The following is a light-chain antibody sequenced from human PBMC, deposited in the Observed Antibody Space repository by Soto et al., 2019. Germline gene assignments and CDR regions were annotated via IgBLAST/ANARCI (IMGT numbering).Light chain of an antibody. J-gene: IGKJ1*01. CDR1: QSISSW. Sequence: DIQMTQSPSTLSASVGDIDTITCRASQSISSWLAWYQQKPGKAPKLLIYDASSLESGVPSRFSGSGSGTEFTLTISSLQPDDFATYYCQQYNSYSWTFGQGTKVDIK. V-gene: IGKV1-5*01. CDR2: DAS. CDR3: QQYNSYSWT.